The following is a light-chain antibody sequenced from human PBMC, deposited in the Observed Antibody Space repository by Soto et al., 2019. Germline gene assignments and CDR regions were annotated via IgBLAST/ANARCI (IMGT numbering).Light chain of an antibody. V-gene: IGKV3-20*01. CDR1: QSVSSSY. CDR3: QQYGSSQLT. Sequence: EIVLTQSPGTLSLSPGERATLSCRASQSVSSSYLAWYQQKPGQAPRLLIYGASSRATGIPDRFSGSGSGTDFTLTISILEPEDCAVYYCQQYGSSQLTFGQGTKVEIK. J-gene: IGKJ1*01. CDR2: GAS.